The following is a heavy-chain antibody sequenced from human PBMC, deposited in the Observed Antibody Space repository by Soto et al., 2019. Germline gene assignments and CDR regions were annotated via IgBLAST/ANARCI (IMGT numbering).Heavy chain of an antibody. CDR2: TYYTSKWYN. D-gene: IGHD1-26*01. CDR3: VIVHIIGSYTHFAY. J-gene: IGHJ4*01. CDR1: GDSVSSNSAA. V-gene: IGHV6-1*01. Sequence: SQTLSLTCVISGDSVSSNSAAWNWIRQSPSRGLEWLARTYYTSKWYNDYAVSVKSRITINADTSKNQFSLQLNSVNPEDTAVYYSVIVHIIGSYTHFAYLRQGTLVT.